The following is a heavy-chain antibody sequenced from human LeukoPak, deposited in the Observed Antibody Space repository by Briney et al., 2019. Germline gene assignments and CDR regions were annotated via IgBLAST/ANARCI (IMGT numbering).Heavy chain of an antibody. CDR1: GGSFSGYY. V-gene: IGHV4-34*01. J-gene: IGHJ1*01. D-gene: IGHD6-13*01. Sequence: SETLSLTCAVYGGSFSGYYWSWIRQTPGKGLEWIGEINHSGSTNYNPSLKSRVTISVATSKNQFSLKLSSVTAADTAVYYCARETKRYSSSWEYAEYFQHWGQGTLVTVSS. CDR2: INHSGST. CDR3: ARETKRYSSSWEYAEYFQH.